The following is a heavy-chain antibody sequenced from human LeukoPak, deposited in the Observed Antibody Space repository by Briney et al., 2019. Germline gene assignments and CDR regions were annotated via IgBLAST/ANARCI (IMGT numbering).Heavy chain of an antibody. CDR3: ARSGVVAANWFDP. Sequence: PGGSLRLSCAASGFTFSSYSMNWVRQAPGKGLEWVSSISSSSSYIYYADSVKGRFTISRDNAKNSLYLQMNSLRAEDTAVYYCARSGVVAANWFDPWGRGTLVTVSS. CDR1: GFTFSSYS. J-gene: IGHJ5*02. V-gene: IGHV3-21*01. D-gene: IGHD2-15*01. CDR2: ISSSSSYI.